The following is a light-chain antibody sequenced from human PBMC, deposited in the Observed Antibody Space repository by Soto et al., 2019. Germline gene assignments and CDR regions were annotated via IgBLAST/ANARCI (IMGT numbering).Light chain of an antibody. CDR1: QTVGSTY. Sequence: EIVLTQSPATLSLSPGERATLSCGASQTVGSTYLAWCQQKPGLAPRLLFYGASSRATGIPHRFSGSGSGTDFTLTISRLEPEDFAVCYGQHYGKSAWTFGQGTKVEIK. J-gene: IGKJ1*01. CDR2: GAS. CDR3: QHYGKSAWT. V-gene: IGKV3D-20*01.